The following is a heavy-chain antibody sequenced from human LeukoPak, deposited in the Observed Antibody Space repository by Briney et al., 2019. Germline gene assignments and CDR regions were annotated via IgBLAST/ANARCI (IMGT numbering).Heavy chain of an antibody. J-gene: IGHJ4*02. CDR2: ISVYNGNT. Sequence: ASVKVSCKASGYTFTSYGISWVRQAPGQGLEWMAWISVYNGNTNYAQKFQDRVTMTTDTSTSTAYMELRSLTSDDTAVYYCARKGDSSSPDYWGQGTLVTVSS. CDR3: ARKGDSSSPDY. D-gene: IGHD6-6*01. CDR1: GYTFTSYG. V-gene: IGHV1-18*01.